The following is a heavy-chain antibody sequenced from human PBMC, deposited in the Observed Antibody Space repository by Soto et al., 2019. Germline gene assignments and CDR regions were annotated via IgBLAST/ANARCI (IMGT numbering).Heavy chain of an antibody. CDR2: ISGSGCST. J-gene: IGHJ4*02. D-gene: IGHD1-26*01. V-gene: IGHV3-23*01. CDR1: GSTFSSYA. Sequence: EVQLLESGGGLVQPGGSLSLSCAASGSTFSSYAMSWVRQAPGKGLEWVSAISGSGCSTYYADSVKGRFNISRDNSKNTLYLQMNSLRAEDTAVYYCAKPVRGATTYGGQGTLVTVSA. CDR3: AKPVRGATTY.